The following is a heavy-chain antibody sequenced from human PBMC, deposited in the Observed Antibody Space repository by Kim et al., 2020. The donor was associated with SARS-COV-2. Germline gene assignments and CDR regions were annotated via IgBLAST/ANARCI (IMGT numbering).Heavy chain of an antibody. CDR2: INPNSGGT. Sequence: ASVKVSCKASGYTFTGYYMHWVRQAPGQGLEWMGRINPNSGGTNYAQKFQGRVTMTRDTSISTAYMELSRLRSDDTAVYYCARGRRDYYDSSGYFYFDYWGQGTLVTVSS. D-gene: IGHD3-22*01. CDR3: ARGRRDYYDSSGYFYFDY. J-gene: IGHJ4*02. V-gene: IGHV1-2*06. CDR1: GYTFTGYY.